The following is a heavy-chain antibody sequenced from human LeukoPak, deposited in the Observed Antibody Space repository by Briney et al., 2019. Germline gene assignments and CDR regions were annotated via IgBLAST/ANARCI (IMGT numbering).Heavy chain of an antibody. CDR2: ISSRGSTI. D-gene: IGHD3-22*01. CDR1: GFTFSDYY. CDR3: ARVRYYDSSGYYYGIHY. Sequence: GGSLRLSCAASGFTFSDYYMSWIRQAPGKGLEWVSYISSRGSTIYYADSVKGRFTISRDNAKHSLYLQMNSLRAEDTAVYYCARVRYYDSSGYYYGIHYWGQGTLVTVSS. V-gene: IGHV3-11*01. J-gene: IGHJ4*02.